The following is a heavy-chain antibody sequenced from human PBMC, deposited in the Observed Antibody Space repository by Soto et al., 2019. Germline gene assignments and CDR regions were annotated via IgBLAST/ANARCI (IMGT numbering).Heavy chain of an antibody. V-gene: IGHV2-5*02. CDR2: IYWDDDK. D-gene: IGHD4-17*01. CDR1: GFSLTTSGVG. J-gene: IGHJ5*01. Sequence: QITLKESGPTLVKPTQTLTLTCTFSGFSLTTSGVGVGWIRQPPGKALEWLALIYWDDDKRYSPSLTSRLTIAKGPPKSQVVLTMTNMDPADTATYFCAHRTTTVTWWFDPWGPGTLVTVSS. CDR3: AHRTTTVTWWFDP.